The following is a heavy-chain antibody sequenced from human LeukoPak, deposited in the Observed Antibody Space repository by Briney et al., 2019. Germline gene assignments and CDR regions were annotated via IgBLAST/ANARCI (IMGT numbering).Heavy chain of an antibody. CDR1: GFTFSSYG. CDR3: AKAGYYYDSIALNI. Sequence: GGSLRLSCAASGFTFSSYGMHWVRQAPGKGLEWVAVISYDGSNKYYADSVKGRFTISRDNSKNTLYLQMNSLRAEDTAVYYCAKAGYYYDSIALNIWGQGPMFTV. V-gene: IGHV3-30*18. CDR2: ISYDGSNK. J-gene: IGHJ3*02. D-gene: IGHD3-22*01.